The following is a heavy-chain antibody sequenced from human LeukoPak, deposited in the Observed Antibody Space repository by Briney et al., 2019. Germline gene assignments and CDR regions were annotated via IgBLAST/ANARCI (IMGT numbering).Heavy chain of an antibody. CDR2: INPNSGGT. J-gene: IGHJ4*02. CDR3: AREDGSGSSTPFDY. V-gene: IGHV1-2*04. Sequence: ASVKVSCKASGYTFTSYDINWVRQATGQGLEWMGWINPNSGGTNYAQKFQGWVTMTRDTSISTAYMELSRLRSDDTAVYYCAREDGSGSSTPFDYWGQGTLVTVSS. D-gene: IGHD3-10*01. CDR1: GYTFTSYD.